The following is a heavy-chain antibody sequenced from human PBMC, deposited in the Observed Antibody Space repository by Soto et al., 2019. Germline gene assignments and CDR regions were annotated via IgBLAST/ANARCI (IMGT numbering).Heavy chain of an antibody. CDR1: GFIFSNSA. Sequence: EGQLVESGGGLVQPGGSLKLSCAASGFIFSNSAIHWVRQASGKGPEWVGRIRSKANNYTTTYTASMKGRFTISRDDSKNTAYLQMTSLKSEDTAVYYYSRLGFASHGVDFWGLGTLVTVSS. CDR3: SRLGFASHGVDF. D-gene: IGHD3-10*01. J-gene: IGHJ4*02. V-gene: IGHV3-73*02. CDR2: IRSKANNYTT.